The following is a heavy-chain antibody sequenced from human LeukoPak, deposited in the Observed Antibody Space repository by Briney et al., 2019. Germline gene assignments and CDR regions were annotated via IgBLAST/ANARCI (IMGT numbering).Heavy chain of an antibody. CDR2: INANSGGT. D-gene: IGHD4-17*01. CDR3: ARASIDYDDYVFDY. CDR1: GYTFTGYY. J-gene: IGHJ4*02. Sequence: ASVKVSCKASGYTFTGYYMHWVRQAPGQGLEWMGWINANSGGTNYAQKFQGWVTMTRDTSISTAYMELSRLRSDDTAVYYCARASIDYDDYVFDYWGQGTLVTVSS. V-gene: IGHV1-2*04.